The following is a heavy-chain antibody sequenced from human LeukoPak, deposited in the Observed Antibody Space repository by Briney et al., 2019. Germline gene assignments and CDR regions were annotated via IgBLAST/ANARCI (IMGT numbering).Heavy chain of an antibody. CDR2: MSSSSSYI. J-gene: IGHJ4*02. CDR1: GFTFSSYA. Sequence: PGGSLRLSCAASGFTFSSYAMSWVRQAPGKGLEWVSSMSSSSSYIYYADSVRGRFTISRDNAKNSLYLQMNSLRAEDTAVYYCAREVWGSYGYFDYWGQGTLVTVSS. CDR3: AREVWGSYGYFDY. D-gene: IGHD3-16*01. V-gene: IGHV3-21*01.